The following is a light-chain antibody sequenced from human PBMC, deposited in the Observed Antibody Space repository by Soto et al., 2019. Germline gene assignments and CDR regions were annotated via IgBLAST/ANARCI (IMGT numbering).Light chain of an antibody. V-gene: IGKV3-11*01. CDR3: QQRSNWPRT. J-gene: IGKJ1*01. CDR2: DAS. Sequence: EIVLTQSPATLSLSPGERATLSCRASQSVSSYLAWYQQKPGQAPRLLIYDASNRATGIPARFSGSGSGTDFTLTISSLEHEDFEVYYCQQRSNWPRTLGQGTTVDIK. CDR1: QSVSSY.